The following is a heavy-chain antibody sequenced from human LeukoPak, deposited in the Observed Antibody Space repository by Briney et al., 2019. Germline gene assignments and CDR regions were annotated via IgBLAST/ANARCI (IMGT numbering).Heavy chain of an antibody. CDR3: ARDYYGDYGLDY. J-gene: IGHJ4*02. CDR2: INHNGNVN. Sequence: GGSLRLSCAASGFTFSSYWMNWARQAPGKGLEWVASINHNGNVNYYVDSVKGRFTISRDSAKNSLYLQMSSLRAEDTAVYYCARDYYGDYGLDYWGQGTLVTVSS. D-gene: IGHD4-17*01. V-gene: IGHV3-7*01. CDR1: GFTFSSYW.